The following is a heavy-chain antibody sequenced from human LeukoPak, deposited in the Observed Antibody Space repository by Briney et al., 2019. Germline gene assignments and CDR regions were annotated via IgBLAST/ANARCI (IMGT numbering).Heavy chain of an antibody. CDR3: AMLGAFDI. D-gene: IGHD2-8*01. CDR1: GGSFSGYY. J-gene: IGHJ3*02. V-gene: IGHV4-34*01. Sequence: PSETLSLTCAVYGGSFSGYYWSWIRQPPGKGLEWIGEINHSGSTNYNPSLKSRVTISVDTSKNQFSLKLSSVTAADTAVYYCAMLGAFDIWGQGTMVTVSS. CDR2: INHSGST.